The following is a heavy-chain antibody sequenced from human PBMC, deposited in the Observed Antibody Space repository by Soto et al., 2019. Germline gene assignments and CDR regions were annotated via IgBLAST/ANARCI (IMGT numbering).Heavy chain of an antibody. CDR3: ASTWTQLWLVDYYGMDV. Sequence: SETLSLTCAVYGGSFSGYYWSWIRQPPGKGLEWIGEINHSGSTNYNPSLKSRVTISVDTSKNQFSLKLSSVTAADTAVYYCASTWTQLWLVDYYGMDVWGQGTTVT. CDR1: GGSFSGYY. CDR2: INHSGST. D-gene: IGHD5-18*01. J-gene: IGHJ6*02. V-gene: IGHV4-34*01.